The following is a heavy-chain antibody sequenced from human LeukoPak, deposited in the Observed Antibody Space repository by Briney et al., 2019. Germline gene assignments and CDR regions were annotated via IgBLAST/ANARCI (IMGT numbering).Heavy chain of an antibody. D-gene: IGHD2-2*01. CDR1: GFTFSSYA. CDR3: ARDVLPGAY. CDR2: ISGSGGST. J-gene: IGHJ4*02. Sequence: GGSLRLSCAASGFTFSSYAMSWVRQAPGKGLEWVSGISGSGGSTYYGDSVKGRFAISRDNSKNMIYLQMNSLTAEDTAVYYCARDVLPGAYWGQGTLVTVSS. V-gene: IGHV3-23*01.